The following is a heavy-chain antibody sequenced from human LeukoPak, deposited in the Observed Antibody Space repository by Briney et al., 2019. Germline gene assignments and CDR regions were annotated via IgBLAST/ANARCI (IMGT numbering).Heavy chain of an antibody. J-gene: IGHJ4*02. CDR3: ARGYCTSTSCYNDY. Sequence: GGSLRLSCAASGFTFSSYAMHWVRQAPGKGLEWVATTSFDVSNKYYADSVKGRFTISRDNSKNTLYLQMNSLRTEDTAVYSCARGYCTSTSCYNDYWGQGTLVTVSS. V-gene: IGHV3-30*04. CDR2: TSFDVSNK. CDR1: GFTFSSYA. D-gene: IGHD2-2*02.